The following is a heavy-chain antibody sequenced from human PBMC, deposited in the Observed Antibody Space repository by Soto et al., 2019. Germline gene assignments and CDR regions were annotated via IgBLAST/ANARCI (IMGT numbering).Heavy chain of an antibody. CDR1: GGSFSGYY. Sequence: LSLTCAVYGGSFSGYYWSWIRQPPGKGLEWIGEINHSGSTNYNPSLKSRVTISVDTSKNQFSLKLSSVTAADTAVYYCARDGRQSPPFDYWGQGTLVTVSS. CDR3: ARDGRQSPPFDY. V-gene: IGHV4-34*01. CDR2: INHSGST. D-gene: IGHD1-26*01. J-gene: IGHJ4*02.